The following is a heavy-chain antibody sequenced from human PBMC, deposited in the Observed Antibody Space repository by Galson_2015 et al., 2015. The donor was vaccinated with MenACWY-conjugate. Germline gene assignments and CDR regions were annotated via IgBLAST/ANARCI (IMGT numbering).Heavy chain of an antibody. CDR3: ARESLRSSDLFYFDY. J-gene: IGHJ4*02. CDR1: GFTFNRYW. V-gene: IGHV3-74*01. Sequence: SLRLSCAASGFTFNRYWMHWVRQAPGKGLVWVSRINTDETTTDYADSVMGRFTISRDNAKNMVYLQMNSLRVEDTAVYYCARESLRSSDLFYFDYWGQGILVTVSS. D-gene: IGHD2-2*01. CDR2: INTDETTT.